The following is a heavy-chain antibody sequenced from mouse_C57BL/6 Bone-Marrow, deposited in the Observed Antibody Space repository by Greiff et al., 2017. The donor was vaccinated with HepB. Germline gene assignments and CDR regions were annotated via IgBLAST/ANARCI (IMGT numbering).Heavy chain of an antibody. CDR1: GFTFSDYG. V-gene: IGHV5-15*01. J-gene: IGHJ3*01. D-gene: IGHD2-4*01. CDR2: ISNLAYSI. CDR3: ARLFYYDYDAWFAY. Sequence: VQLKESGGGLVQPGGSLKLSCAASGFTFSDYGMAWVRQAPRKGPEWVAFISNLAYSIYYADTVTGRFTISRENAKNTLYLEMSSLRSEDTAMYYCARLFYYDYDAWFAYWGQGTLVTVSA.